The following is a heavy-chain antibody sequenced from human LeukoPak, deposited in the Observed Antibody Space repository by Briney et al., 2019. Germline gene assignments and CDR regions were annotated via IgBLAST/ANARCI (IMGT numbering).Heavy chain of an antibody. Sequence: ASVTLSCTASGYTFTSYSLSWVRQAPGQGLEWMGWISAYHRDTNYTQKLQDRVTMTTDTSTNINYMELTSLRSDDTDVYYCVRAVPAAFSHIYLYGMDVWVQGTTVTVPS. D-gene: IGHD2-2*01. CDR1: GYTFTSYS. V-gene: IGHV1-18*01. CDR3: VRAVPAAFSHIYLYGMDV. CDR2: ISAYHRDT. J-gene: IGHJ6*02.